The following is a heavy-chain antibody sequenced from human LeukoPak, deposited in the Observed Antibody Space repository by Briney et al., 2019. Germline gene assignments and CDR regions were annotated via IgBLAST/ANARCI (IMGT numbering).Heavy chain of an antibody. V-gene: IGHV1-2*02. CDR1: GYTFTGYY. D-gene: IGHD6-13*01. CDR2: INPNSGGT. CDR3: FVAAAGTVFDY. Sequence: ASVKVSCKASGYTFTGYYMHWVRQAPGQGLEWMGWINPNSGGTNYAQKLQGRVTMTTDTSTSTAYMELRSLRSDDTAVYYCFVAAAGTVFDYWGQGTLVTVSS. J-gene: IGHJ4*02.